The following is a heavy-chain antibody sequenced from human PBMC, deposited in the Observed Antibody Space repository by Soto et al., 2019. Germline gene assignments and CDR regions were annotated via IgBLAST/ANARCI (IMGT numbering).Heavy chain of an antibody. CDR2: INHNGDT. V-gene: IGHV4-34*01. Sequence: XETLSLTCNVAGRSFNDNPWRWIRQSPGKGMDWTGDINHNGDTYYNPSLKSRLVISVDTSKSQFSLRLSSVTAADTAVYYWARGPRNAHMVRGIIGFFGLWGHGPLVTVSS. J-gene: IGHJ5*02. CDR3: ARGPRNAHMVRGIIGFFGL. D-gene: IGHD3-10*01. CDR1: GRSFNDNP.